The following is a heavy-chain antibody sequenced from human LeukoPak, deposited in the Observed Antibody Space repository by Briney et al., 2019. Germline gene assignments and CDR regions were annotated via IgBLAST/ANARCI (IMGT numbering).Heavy chain of an antibody. CDR3: ARAGSHWHYVY. CDR1: GFTVSSSY. J-gene: IGHJ4*02. Sequence: GGSLRLSCAASGFTVSSSYMSWVRQAPGKGLEWVSLIQTNENTYYADSVKGRFTISRDNAKNSLSLQMNNLRVEDTAVYYCARAGSHWHYVYWGQGTVVTVSS. CDR2: IQTNENT. D-gene: IGHD3-10*01. V-gene: IGHV3-53*01.